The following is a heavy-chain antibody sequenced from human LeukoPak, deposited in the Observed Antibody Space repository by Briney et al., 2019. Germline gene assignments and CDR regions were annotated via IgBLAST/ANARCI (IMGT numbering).Heavy chain of an antibody. V-gene: IGHV1-2*07. Sequence: ASVKVSCKASGYSLSDHYMHWVRQAPGQGPEWMGWINPNSNGLNNYAHKFQGRVTMTSDTSTSTASMELSGLISDDTAVYFCARGRSHYDSSDYHETGFDYWGQGTLVTVSS. CDR3: ARGRSHYDSSDYHETGFDY. D-gene: IGHD3-22*01. CDR2: INPNSNGLN. J-gene: IGHJ4*02. CDR1: GYSLSDHY.